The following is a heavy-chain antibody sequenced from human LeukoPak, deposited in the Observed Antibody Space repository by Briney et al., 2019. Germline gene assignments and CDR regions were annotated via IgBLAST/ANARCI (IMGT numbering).Heavy chain of an antibody. CDR2: ISGSGGTT. D-gene: IGHD3-10*01. CDR3: AKDHYYGSGSYFDY. Sequence: GGSLRLSCAVSGFTFSSYAMSWVRQAPGKGLEWVSIISGSGGTTYYADSVKGRFTISRDNSKNTLYLQMNSLRAEDTAVYYCAKDHYYGSGSYFDYWGQGTLVTVSS. V-gene: IGHV3-23*01. CDR1: GFTFSSYA. J-gene: IGHJ4*02.